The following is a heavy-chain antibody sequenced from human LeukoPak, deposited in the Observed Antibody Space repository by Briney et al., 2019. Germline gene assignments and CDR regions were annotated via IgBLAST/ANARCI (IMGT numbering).Heavy chain of an antibody. V-gene: IGHV1-69*13. CDR1: GYTFTSYY. Sequence: ASVKVSCKASGYTFTSYYMHWVRQAPGQGLEWMGGIIPIFGTANYAQKFQGRVTITADESTSTAYMELSSLRSEDTAVYYCARDEFTAMAHYYYYYGMDIWGQGTTVTVSS. D-gene: IGHD5-18*01. CDR3: ARDEFTAMAHYYYYYGMDI. J-gene: IGHJ6*02. CDR2: IIPIFGTA.